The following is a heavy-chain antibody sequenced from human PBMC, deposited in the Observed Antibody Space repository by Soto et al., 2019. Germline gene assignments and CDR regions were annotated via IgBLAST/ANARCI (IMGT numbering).Heavy chain of an antibody. CDR2: ISGSGGST. D-gene: IGHD5-18*01. CDR3: AKDPRRQLWNFYYYYYGMDV. V-gene: IGHV3-23*01. CDR1: GFTFSSYA. Sequence: GGSLRLSCAASGFTFSSYAMSWVRQAPGKGLEWVSAISGSGGSTYYADSVKGRFTISRDNSKNTLYLQMNSLRAEDTAVYYCAKDPRRQLWNFYYYYYGMDVWGQGTTVTVSS. J-gene: IGHJ6*02.